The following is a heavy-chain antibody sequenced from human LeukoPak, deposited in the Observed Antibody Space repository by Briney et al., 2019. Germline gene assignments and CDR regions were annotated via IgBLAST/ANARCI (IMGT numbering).Heavy chain of an antibody. CDR2: IYYSGST. D-gene: IGHD3-3*01. J-gene: IGHJ4*02. CDR1: GGSISSSSDY. Sequence: TSETLSLTRTVSGGSISSSSDYCGWIRQPPGEGLEWIGSIYYSGSTYYNPSLKSRVTISVDTSKNQFALKLSSVTDADTGVYYCARLLVLGGLYLDYWGQGTLVTVSS. V-gene: IGHV4-39*01. CDR3: ARLLVLGGLYLDY.